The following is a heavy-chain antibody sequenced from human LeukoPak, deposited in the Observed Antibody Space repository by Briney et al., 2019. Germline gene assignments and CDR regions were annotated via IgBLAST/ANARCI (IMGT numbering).Heavy chain of an antibody. CDR3: AKSITMIVVVMAA. CDR1: GFTFSSYA. CDR2: ISGSGGRT. Sequence: GGSLRLSCVASGFTFSSYAMSWVRQAPGKGLEWVSAISGSGGRTYYEDSVKGRFTISRDNSKNTLYLQMNSLRAEDTAVYYCAKSITMIVVVMAAWGQGTLVTVSS. V-gene: IGHV3-23*01. J-gene: IGHJ5*02. D-gene: IGHD3-22*01.